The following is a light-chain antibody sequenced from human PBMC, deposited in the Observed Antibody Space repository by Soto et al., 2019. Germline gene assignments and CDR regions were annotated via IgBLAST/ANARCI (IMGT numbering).Light chain of an antibody. CDR1: TSDIGGYNY. V-gene: IGLV2-14*01. J-gene: IGLJ2*01. CDR2: EVI. CDR3: NSYTSSTTLV. Sequence: QSVLTQPASVSGSPGQSITISCTGTTSDIGGYNYVSWYQHHPGKAPKLMIYEVINRPSGVSNRFSGSKSGNTASLTISGLQADDEADYYCNSYTSSTTLVFGGGTKLTVL.